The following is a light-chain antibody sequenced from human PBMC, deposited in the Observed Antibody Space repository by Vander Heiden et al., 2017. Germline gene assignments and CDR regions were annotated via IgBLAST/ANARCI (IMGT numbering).Light chain of an antibody. Sequence: QEPSLTVSPGGTVTPTCASSTGAVTSGYYPNWFQQKPGQTPRALIYSTTNNHSWTPARFSGSLLGGRAALALSGARPEDEAEYYCLLYYGGTWVFGGGTKLTVL. J-gene: IGLJ3*02. CDR2: STT. V-gene: IGLV7-43*01. CDR3: LLYYGGTWV. CDR1: TGAVTSGYY.